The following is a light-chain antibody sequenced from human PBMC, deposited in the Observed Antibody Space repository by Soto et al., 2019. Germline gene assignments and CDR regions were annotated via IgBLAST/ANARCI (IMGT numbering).Light chain of an antibody. CDR2: DAS. V-gene: IGKV1-5*01. CDR3: QQYSSLVT. J-gene: IGKJ2*01. CDR1: QTISTL. Sequence: IQMTQSPSTLSASVGDRVTITCQASQTISTLLSWYQHKPGKAPNLLIYDASSLESGVPSRFSGSGSGTEFTLTISSLQPDDSPTYYCQQYSSLVTFGQGTKLEI.